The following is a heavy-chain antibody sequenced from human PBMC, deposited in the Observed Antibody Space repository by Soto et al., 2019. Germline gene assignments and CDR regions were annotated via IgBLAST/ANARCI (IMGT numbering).Heavy chain of an antibody. V-gene: IGHV3-11*05. J-gene: IGHJ5*02. CDR2: ISRSSTYT. CDR1: GFTFSDYY. D-gene: IGHD3-10*01. CDR3: ARDHYGPGWFDP. Sequence: PGGSLRLCCAAPGFTFSDYYMNWIRQAPGKGLEWVSYISRSSTYTNYADSVKGRFTISRDNAKNSLYLQMNSLRAEDTAVYYCARDHYGPGWFDPWGQGTLVTVSS.